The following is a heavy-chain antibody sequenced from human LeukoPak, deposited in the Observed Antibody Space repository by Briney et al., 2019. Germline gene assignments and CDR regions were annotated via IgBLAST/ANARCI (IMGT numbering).Heavy chain of an antibody. V-gene: IGHV4-34*12. J-gene: IGHJ4*02. CDR3: ASGAWAARLNS. D-gene: IGHD4-23*01. CDR2: IFDGKTI. CDR1: GGSLNYYY. Sequence: SETLSLTCAVYGGSLNYYYWSWIRQSPGKGLEWIGDIFDGKTINYNPSLKSRVTISAATSSQQFSLNLKSVTAADTAVYFCASGAWAARLNSWAQGALVIVSS.